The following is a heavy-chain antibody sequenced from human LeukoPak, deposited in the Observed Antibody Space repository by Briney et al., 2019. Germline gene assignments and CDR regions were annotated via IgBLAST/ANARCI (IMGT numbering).Heavy chain of an antibody. Sequence: SETLSLSCSVSGDSVSRSDSYWDWIRQPPGKGLEWIETIYYTWRTSFTRSFTIPSTMSVNTSNNQFSLNLRSVTAADTAVYYCARRRYYDGSGYLEWGQGTLLSVSS. D-gene: IGHD3-22*01. CDR1: GDSVSRSDSY. J-gene: IGHJ1*01. V-gene: IGHV4-39*01. CDR2: IYYTWRT. CDR3: ARRRYYDGSGYLE.